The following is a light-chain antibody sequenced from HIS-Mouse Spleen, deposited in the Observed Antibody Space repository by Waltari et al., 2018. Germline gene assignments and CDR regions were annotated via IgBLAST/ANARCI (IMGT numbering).Light chain of an antibody. CDR2: DAS. V-gene: IGKV1-33*01. J-gene: IGKJ4*01. Sequence: DIQMTQSPSSLSASVGDRVTITCQARQDISNYLKWYQQKPGKAPKLLIYDASNLETGVPSRFSGSGSGTDFTFTISSLHPEDIATYYCQQYDNLLLTFGGGTKVEIK. CDR1: QDISNY. CDR3: QQYDNLLLT.